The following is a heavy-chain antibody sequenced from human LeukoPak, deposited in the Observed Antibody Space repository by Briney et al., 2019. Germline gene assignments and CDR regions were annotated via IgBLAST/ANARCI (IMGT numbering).Heavy chain of an antibody. Sequence: ASLTVSFTASGYTFTSYGISWVRQAPGQGLEWMGWISAYNGNTNYAQKLQGRVTMTTDTSTSTAYMELRSLRSDDTAVYYCAREGDYGDPPGYWGQGTLVTVSS. CDR2: ISAYNGNT. J-gene: IGHJ4*02. V-gene: IGHV1-18*01. CDR1: GYTFTSYG. D-gene: IGHD4-17*01. CDR3: AREGDYGDPPGY.